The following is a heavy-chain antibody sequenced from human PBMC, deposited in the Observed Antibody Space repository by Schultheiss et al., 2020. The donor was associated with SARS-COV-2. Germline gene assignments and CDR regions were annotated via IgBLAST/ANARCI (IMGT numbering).Heavy chain of an antibody. D-gene: IGHD6-25*01. Sequence: GESLKISCAASGFTFSGSVMHWVRQASGKGLEWVGRVRSKTNNYATAYAASVKGRFTNSRDDSKNTAYLQMNSLKTEDTAMYYCARGPGSLWGKGTTVTVSS. CDR2: VRSKTNNYAT. J-gene: IGHJ6*04. CDR1: GFTFSGSV. V-gene: IGHV3-73*01. CDR3: ARGPGSL.